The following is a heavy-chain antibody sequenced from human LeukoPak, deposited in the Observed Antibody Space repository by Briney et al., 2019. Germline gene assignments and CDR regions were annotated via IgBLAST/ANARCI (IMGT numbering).Heavy chain of an antibody. J-gene: IGHJ1*01. CDR3: ARAPSEIGGYYPEYFRH. V-gene: IGHV3-74*01. Sequence: GGSLRLSCAASGFTISSYWMHWVRQAPGKVLVWVSRIKSDGSTRYADSVKGRFTISRDNAKNTVSLQMNSLRAEHTGVYYCARAPSEIGGYYPEYFRHWGQGTLVTVSP. CDR2: IKSDGST. D-gene: IGHD3-22*01. CDR1: GFTISSYW.